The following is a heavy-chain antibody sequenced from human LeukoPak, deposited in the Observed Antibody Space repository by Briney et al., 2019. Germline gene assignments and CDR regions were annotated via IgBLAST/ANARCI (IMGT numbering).Heavy chain of an antibody. V-gene: IGHV3-23*01. CDR2: ISGSGGST. Sequence: GGSLRLSCTASGFTFSNAWMSWVRQAPGKGLEWVSAISGSGGSTYYADSVKGRFTISRDNSKNTLYPQMNSLRAEDTAVYYCAKGNYGGAWGQGTLVTVSS. CDR1: GFTFSNAW. D-gene: IGHD4-23*01. J-gene: IGHJ4*02. CDR3: AKGNYGGA.